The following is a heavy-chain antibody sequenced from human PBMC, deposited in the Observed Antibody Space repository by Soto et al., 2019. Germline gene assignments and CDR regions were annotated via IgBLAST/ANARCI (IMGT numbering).Heavy chain of an antibody. CDR2: IYYSGST. V-gene: IGHV4-59*01. Sequence: SETLSLTCTVSGGSISSYSWSWIRQPPGKGLEWIAYIYYSGSTNYNPSLKSRVTISVDTSKNQFSLKLKSVTAADTAVYYCARARYESSGYYYFDYWGQGTLVTVSS. J-gene: IGHJ4*02. D-gene: IGHD3-22*01. CDR1: GGSISSYS. CDR3: ARARYESSGYYYFDY.